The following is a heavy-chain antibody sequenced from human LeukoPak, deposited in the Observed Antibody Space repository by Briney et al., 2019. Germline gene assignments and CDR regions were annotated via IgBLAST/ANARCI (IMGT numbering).Heavy chain of an antibody. CDR3: ASGIVSGSFDY. Sequence: SETLSLTCTVSGGSISSGSYSWSWIRQPPGKGLEWIGRIYTSGSTNYNPSLKSRVTISVDTSKNQFSLKLSSVTAADTAVYYFASGIVSGSFDYWGQGTLVTVSS. CDR2: IYTSGST. D-gene: IGHD1-26*01. J-gene: IGHJ4*02. CDR1: GGSISSGSYS. V-gene: IGHV4-61*02.